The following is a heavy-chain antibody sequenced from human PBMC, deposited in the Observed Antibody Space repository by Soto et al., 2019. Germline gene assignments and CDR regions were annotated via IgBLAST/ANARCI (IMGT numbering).Heavy chain of an antibody. CDR1: GFTFSDHY. J-gene: IGHJ4*02. CDR2: ISTSSSYT. CDR3: ARRRLTGYFDY. Sequence: QVQLVESGGGLVKPGGSLRLSCVASGFTFSDHYMTWIRQAPGKGLEWLSYISTSSSYTHYADSVKGRFTISRDNAMNSLYLQLNRLRAEDTAVYYCARRRLTGYFDYRGQGTLVTVSS. V-gene: IGHV3-11*05.